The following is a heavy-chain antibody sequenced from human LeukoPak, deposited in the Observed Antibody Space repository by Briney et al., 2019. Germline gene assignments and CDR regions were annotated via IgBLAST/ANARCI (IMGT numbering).Heavy chain of an antibody. CDR1: GFTFDDYA. D-gene: IGHD6-19*01. CDR3: AKDFGGIAVAAGDY. Sequence: GGSLRLSCAASGFTFDDYAMHWVRQAPGKGLEWVSGISWNSGSIGYADSVKGRFTISRDNAKNSLYLQMNSLRAEDMALYYCAKDFGGIAVAAGDYWGQGTLVTVSS. CDR2: ISWNSGSI. V-gene: IGHV3-9*03. J-gene: IGHJ4*02.